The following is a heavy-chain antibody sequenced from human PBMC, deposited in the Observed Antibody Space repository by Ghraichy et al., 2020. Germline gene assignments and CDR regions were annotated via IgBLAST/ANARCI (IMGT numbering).Heavy chain of an antibody. CDR3: AREMTTVTNYDWFDP. Sequence: SCTVSGGSISTYYWSWIRQPPGKGLEWIGYIYYSGSTNYNPSLKSRVTMSVDTSKNQFSLKLSSVTAADTAVYYCAREMTTVTNYDWFDPWGQGTLVTVSS. V-gene: IGHV4-59*01. J-gene: IGHJ5*02. CDR1: GGSISTYY. D-gene: IGHD4-17*01. CDR2: IYYSGST.